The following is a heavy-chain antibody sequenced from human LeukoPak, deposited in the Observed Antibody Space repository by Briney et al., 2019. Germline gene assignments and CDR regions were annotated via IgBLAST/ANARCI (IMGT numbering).Heavy chain of an antibody. D-gene: IGHD6-19*01. CDR1: GFTFSSYS. CDR2: ISSSRSYI. J-gene: IGHJ2*01. V-gene: IGHV3-21*01. Sequence: GGSLRLSCAASGFTFSSYSMNWVRQAPGKGLEWVSSISSSRSYIYYADSVKGRFTISRDNAKNTLYLQMNSLRAEDTAVYFCARDWPYSSGRYSSWYFDLWRRGHLVTVSS. CDR3: ARDWPYSSGRYSSWYFDL.